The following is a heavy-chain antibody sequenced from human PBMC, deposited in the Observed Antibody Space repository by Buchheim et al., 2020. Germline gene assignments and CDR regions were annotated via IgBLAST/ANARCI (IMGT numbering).Heavy chain of an antibody. D-gene: IGHD1-26*01. Sequence: EVQLVESGGGLVQPGGSLRLSCAASGFTFSSYSMNWFRQAPGKGLEWVSSLSSISITIYYATSWTGRFPISQDNAKNSLYLQMNSLRAEDTAVYYCARDSEDSGSYRSSYYYYGMDVWGQGTT. J-gene: IGHJ6*02. V-gene: IGHV3-48*04. CDR3: ARDSEDSGSYRSSYYYYGMDV. CDR2: LSSISITI. CDR1: GFTFSSYS.